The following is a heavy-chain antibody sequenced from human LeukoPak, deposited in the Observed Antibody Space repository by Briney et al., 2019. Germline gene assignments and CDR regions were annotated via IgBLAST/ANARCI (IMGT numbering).Heavy chain of an antibody. J-gene: IGHJ6*03. Sequence: ASVKVSCKASGYTFTGYYMHWVRQAPGQGLEWMGWINPNSGGTNYAQELQGRVTMTTDISTSTAYMELRSLRSDDTAVYYCARHGGSPPRYYYYMDVWGKGTTVTISS. D-gene: IGHD2-15*01. CDR3: ARHGGSPPRYYYYMDV. CDR1: GYTFTGYY. CDR2: INPNSGGT. V-gene: IGHV1-2*02.